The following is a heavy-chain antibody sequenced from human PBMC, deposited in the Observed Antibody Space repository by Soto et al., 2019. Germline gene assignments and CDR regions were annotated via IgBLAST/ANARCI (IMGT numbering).Heavy chain of an antibody. J-gene: IGHJ6*02. D-gene: IGHD5-12*01. CDR3: ARDLDGYAAYYYYGMDV. Sequence: PGGSLRLSCAASGFTFSSYAMSWVRQAPGKGLEWVSAISGSGGSTYYADSVKGRFTISRDNSKNTLYLQMNSLRAEDTAVYYCARDLDGYAAYYYYGMDVWGQGTTVTVSS. CDR2: ISGSGGST. V-gene: IGHV3-23*01. CDR1: GFTFSSYA.